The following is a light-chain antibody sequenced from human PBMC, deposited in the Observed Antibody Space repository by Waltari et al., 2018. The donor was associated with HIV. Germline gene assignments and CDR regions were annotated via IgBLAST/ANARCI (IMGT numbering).Light chain of an antibody. CDR2: KNY. Sequence: QSVLTQPPSASGTPGQTVTISCSGGSSNLGNDNVYWYQQLPGMTPKLLIYKNYVRPSGVPDRFAGSKSGTSASLASSGLRSEDEADYYCVGWDSSLSAYVFGAGTKVTVL. J-gene: IGLJ1*01. CDR1: SSNLGNDN. CDR3: VGWDSSLSAYV. V-gene: IGLV1-47*01.